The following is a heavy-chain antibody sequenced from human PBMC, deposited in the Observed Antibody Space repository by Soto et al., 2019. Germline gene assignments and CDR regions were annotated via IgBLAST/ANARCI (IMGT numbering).Heavy chain of an antibody. J-gene: IGHJ3*02. CDR1: GFTFSSYA. Sequence: GESLKISCAASGFTFSSYAMHWVRQAPGKGLEWVAVISYDGSNKYYADSVKGRFTISRDNSKNTLYLQMNSLRAEDTAVYYCAREVSGDYVFYAFDIWGQGTMVTVSS. CDR2: ISYDGSNK. CDR3: AREVSGDYVFYAFDI. D-gene: IGHD4-17*01. V-gene: IGHV3-30*04.